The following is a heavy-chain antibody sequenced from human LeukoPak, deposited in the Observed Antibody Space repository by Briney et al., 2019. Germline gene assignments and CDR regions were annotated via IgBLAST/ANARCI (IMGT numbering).Heavy chain of an antibody. D-gene: IGHD2/OR15-2a*01. Sequence: GRSLTLSCAASGFTFSSYWMSWVRHAHEKGLEWVPHIKPDGSEKYDVDSVKGRFTISRDNAMNSLYLQMNITRAEDTAVYYCYRIIRGQITLVTVSS. CDR2: IKPDGSEK. V-gene: IGHV3-7*01. J-gene: IGHJ1*01. CDR1: GFTFSSYW. CDR3: YRII.